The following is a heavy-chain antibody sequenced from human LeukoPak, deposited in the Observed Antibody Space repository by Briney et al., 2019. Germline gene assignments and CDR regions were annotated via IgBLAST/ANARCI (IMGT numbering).Heavy chain of an antibody. CDR3: AGPGNFYYDS. Sequence: ASVKGSCKASGYPRGTYAITWVRQAPGQGLEWMGWISTSNGHADYAHKFQDRVTMTTDSSTNTAYMELQSLRSDDTAVYYCAGPGNFYYDSWGRGTLVTVSS. V-gene: IGHV1-18*01. CDR2: ISTSNGHA. D-gene: IGHD1-1*01. J-gene: IGHJ4*02. CDR1: GYPRGTYA.